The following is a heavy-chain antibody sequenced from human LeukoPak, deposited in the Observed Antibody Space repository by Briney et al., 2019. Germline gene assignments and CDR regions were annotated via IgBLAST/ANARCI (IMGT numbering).Heavy chain of an antibody. Sequence: GASVKVSCKASGYTFTSYGISWVRQAPGQGLEWMGWISAYNGNTNYAQRLQGRVTMTTDTSTSTAYMGLRSLRSDDTAVYYCARQRNYGDFDYWGQGTLVTVSS. J-gene: IGHJ4*02. CDR2: ISAYNGNT. CDR3: ARQRNYGDFDY. CDR1: GYTFTSYG. V-gene: IGHV1-18*01. D-gene: IGHD1-7*01.